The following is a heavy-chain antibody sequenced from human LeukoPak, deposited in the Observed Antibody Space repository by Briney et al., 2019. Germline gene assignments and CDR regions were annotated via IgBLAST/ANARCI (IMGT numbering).Heavy chain of an antibody. V-gene: IGHV1-18*01. D-gene: IGHD3-10*01. CDR1: GYTFTSYG. J-gene: IGHJ3*02. Sequence: ASVTVSCMASGYTFTSYGISWVRQAPGQGLEWMGWISAYNGNKNYAQKLQGRVTMTTDTSTSTAYMELRSLRSDDTAVYYCAREWYYGTDDAFDIWGQGTMVTVSS. CDR2: ISAYNGNK. CDR3: AREWYYGTDDAFDI.